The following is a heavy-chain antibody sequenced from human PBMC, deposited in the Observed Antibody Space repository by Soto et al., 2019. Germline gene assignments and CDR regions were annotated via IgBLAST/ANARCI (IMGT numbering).Heavy chain of an antibody. J-gene: IGHJ6*02. CDR3: ARHPPYDFWSGYYTEGDDYYYGMDV. V-gene: IGHV5-51*01. D-gene: IGHD3-3*01. CDR1: GYSFTSYW. Sequence: PGESLKISCKGSGYSFTSYWIGWVRQMPGKGLEWMGIIYPGDSDTRYSPSFQGQVTISADKSISTAYLQWSSLKASDTAMYYCARHPPYDFWSGYYTEGDDYYYGMDVWGQGTTVTVS. CDR2: IYPGDSDT.